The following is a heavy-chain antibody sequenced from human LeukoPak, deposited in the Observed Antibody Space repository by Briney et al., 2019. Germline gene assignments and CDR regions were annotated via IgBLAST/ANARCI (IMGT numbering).Heavy chain of an antibody. J-gene: IGHJ5*02. CDR3: ARDNSVEDTAWWFDP. CDR2: INPSGGST. V-gene: IGHV1-46*01. CDR1: GYTFTSYY. Sequence: GASVEVSCKASGYTFTSYYMHWVRQAPGQGLEWMGIINPSGGSTSYAQKFQGRVTMTRDMSTSTDYMELSSLRSEDTAVYYCARDNSVEDTAWWFDPWGQGTLVTVSS. D-gene: IGHD4-23*01.